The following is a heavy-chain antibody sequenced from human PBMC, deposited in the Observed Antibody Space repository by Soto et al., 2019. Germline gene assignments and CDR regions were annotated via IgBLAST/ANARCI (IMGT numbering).Heavy chain of an antibody. J-gene: IGHJ5*01. Sequence: PGGSLRLSCVVSGFIFNTYGMSWVRQAPGKGLEWVSSISGGGGSTYYAEPVKGRFTVSRDVSKKTISLRMTSLRAEDTGIYYCARDARAAWGWLDSWGRGTLVTVYS. CDR3: ARDARAAWGWLDS. V-gene: IGHV3-23*01. D-gene: IGHD7-27*01. CDR1: GFIFNTYG. CDR2: ISGGGGST.